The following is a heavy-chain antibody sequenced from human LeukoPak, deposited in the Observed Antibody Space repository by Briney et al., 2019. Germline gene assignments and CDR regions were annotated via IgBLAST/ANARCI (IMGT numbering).Heavy chain of an antibody. J-gene: IGHJ4*02. V-gene: IGHV3-20*04. Sequence: GGSLRLSCAASGFTFDDYGMSWVRQAPGKGLEWVSGINWNGGSTGYADSVKGRLTISRDNAKNSLYLQMNSLRAEDTALYYCARGGITIFGVVTNEEFDYWGQGTLVTVSS. CDR2: INWNGGST. CDR1: GFTFDDYG. CDR3: ARGGITIFGVVTNEEFDY. D-gene: IGHD3-3*01.